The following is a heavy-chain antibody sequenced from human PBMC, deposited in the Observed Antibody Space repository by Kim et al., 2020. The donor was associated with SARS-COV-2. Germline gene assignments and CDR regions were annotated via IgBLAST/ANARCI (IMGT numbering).Heavy chain of an antibody. CDR2: ISAYNGNT. CDR3: ARDFRLPYYYDSSGYGPYYFDY. V-gene: IGHV1-18*01. Sequence: ASVKVSCKASGYTFTRYGISWVRQAPGQGLEWMGWISAYNGNTHYAQNLQGRVTMTTDTSTSTAYMELRSLRSDDTAVYYCARDFRLPYYYDSSGYGPYYFDYWGQGTLVTVSS. D-gene: IGHD3-22*01. J-gene: IGHJ4*02. CDR1: GYTFTRYG.